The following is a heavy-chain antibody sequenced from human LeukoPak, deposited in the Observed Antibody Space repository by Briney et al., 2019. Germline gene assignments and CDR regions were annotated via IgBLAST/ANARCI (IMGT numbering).Heavy chain of an antibody. D-gene: IGHD6-13*01. J-gene: IGHJ1*01. Sequence: ASVKVSCKASGYTFTSYDINWVRQATGQGLEWMGWVNPNSGNTGYAQKFQGRVTMTRNTSISTVYMELSSLRSEDTAVYYCARGASKQHLVHRYFQHWGQGTLVTVSS. CDR3: ARGASKQHLVHRYFQH. V-gene: IGHV1-8*01. CDR2: VNPNSGNT. CDR1: GYTFTSYD.